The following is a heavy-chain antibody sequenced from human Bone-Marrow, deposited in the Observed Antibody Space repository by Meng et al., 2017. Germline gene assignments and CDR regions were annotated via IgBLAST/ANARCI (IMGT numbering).Heavy chain of an antibody. Sequence: GESLKISCAASGFTLSSHYMHWVRQAPGKGLVWVSRINTDGSITRYADSVKGRFTISRDNAKSTLYLQMNSLRAEDTAVYYCARNMKYSDGPDYYYGMDVWGQGTTVTVSS. D-gene: IGHD5-18*01. V-gene: IGHV3-74*01. CDR2: INTDGSIT. J-gene: IGHJ6*02. CDR3: ARNMKYSDGPDYYYGMDV. CDR1: GFTLSSHY.